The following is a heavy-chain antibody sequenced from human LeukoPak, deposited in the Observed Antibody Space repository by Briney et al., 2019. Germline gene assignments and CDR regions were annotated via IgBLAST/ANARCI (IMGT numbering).Heavy chain of an antibody. Sequence: SETLSLTCAVSGGSFSGYYWSWIRQPPGKGLEWVGEINHSGSTNYNPSLKSRVTISVDTSKNQFSLKLSSVTAADTAVYYCARGHYYGSSGFDPWGQGTLVTVSS. CDR1: GGSFSGYY. J-gene: IGHJ5*02. CDR3: ARGHYYGSSGFDP. CDR2: INHSGST. D-gene: IGHD3-10*01. V-gene: IGHV4-34*01.